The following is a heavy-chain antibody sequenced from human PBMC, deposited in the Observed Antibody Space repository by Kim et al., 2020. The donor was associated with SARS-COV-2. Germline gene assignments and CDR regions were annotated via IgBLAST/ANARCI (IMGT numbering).Heavy chain of an antibody. D-gene: IGHD6-13*01. Sequence: SETLSLTCTVSGGSISSSSYYWGWIRQPPGKGLEWIGSIYYSGSTYYNPSLKSRVTISVDTSKNQFSLKLSSVTAADTAVYYCAKKSSSWYTFDYWGQGT. CDR3: AKKSSSWYTFDY. V-gene: IGHV4-39*01. CDR1: GGSISSSSYY. CDR2: IYYSGST. J-gene: IGHJ4*02.